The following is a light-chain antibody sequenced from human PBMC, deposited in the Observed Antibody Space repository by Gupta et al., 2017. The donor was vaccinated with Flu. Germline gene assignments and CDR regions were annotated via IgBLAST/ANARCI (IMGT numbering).Light chain of an antibody. V-gene: IGKV3-11*01. Sequence: EIMLTQSPSTLSLSPGERATLPCRASQTVASYLAWYQQKPGQAPRLLISDASNRATAIPARFSGSGSGTDFTLTISSLQPEDFALYYCQQRISWPITFGQGTRLEIK. CDR1: QTVASY. CDR3: QQRISWPIT. J-gene: IGKJ5*01. CDR2: DAS.